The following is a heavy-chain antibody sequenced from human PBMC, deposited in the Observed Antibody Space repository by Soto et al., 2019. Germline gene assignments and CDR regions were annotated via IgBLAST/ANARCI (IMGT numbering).Heavy chain of an antibody. CDR1: GYSFSSYG. CDR2: ICAYNGNT. D-gene: IGHD5-12*01. J-gene: IGHJ4*02. Sequence: QVQLVQSGAEVKKPGASVKVSCVASGYSFSSYGISWVRQAPGQGLEWEGWICAYNGNTNYAQRVQGRVTMSTDITMTTAYMELRILRSEDTAVYYCARGGTLNGYDYAAEDNWGQGTLVTVSS. V-gene: IGHV1-18*01. CDR3: ARGGTLNGYDYAAEDN.